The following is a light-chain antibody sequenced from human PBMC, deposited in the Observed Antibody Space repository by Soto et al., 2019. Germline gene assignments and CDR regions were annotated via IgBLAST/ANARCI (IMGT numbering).Light chain of an antibody. CDR1: SRDVGGYDY. Sequence: QSALTQPAPVSGSPGQSITISCTGTSRDVGGYDYVSWYQQHPGKAPKLMVYDVSNRPSGVSNRFSGSKSDNTAALTSSGLQAEDEADYYCSSYTSSSTYVFGTGTKLTVL. J-gene: IGLJ1*01. CDR2: DVS. CDR3: SSYTSSSTYV. V-gene: IGLV2-14*01.